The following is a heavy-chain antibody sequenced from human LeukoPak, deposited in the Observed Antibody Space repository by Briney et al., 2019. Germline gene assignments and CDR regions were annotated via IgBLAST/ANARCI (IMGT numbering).Heavy chain of an antibody. CDR3: ARVRAYDTRDFDY. V-gene: IGHV3-21*01. J-gene: IGHJ4*02. CDR2: ISSSSSYI. CDR1: GFTFSSYS. D-gene: IGHD3-22*01. Sequence: PGGSLRLSCAASGFTFSSYSMNWVRQAPGKGLEWVSSISSSSSYIYYADSVKGRFTISRDNAKNSLYLQMSSLRAEATAVYYCARVRAYDTRDFDYWGQGTLVTVSS.